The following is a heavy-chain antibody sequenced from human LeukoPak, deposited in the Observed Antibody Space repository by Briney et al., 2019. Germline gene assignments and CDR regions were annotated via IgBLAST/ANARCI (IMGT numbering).Heavy chain of an antibody. Sequence: RGSLRLSCAASGFIFSDYYMTWIRQAPGKGLEWVSYIDTGSTAYHADSVKGRFTISRDNARNSLYLQMNSLRADDTAVYYCTTDSGNCSGGSCYSIYYYGMDVWGQGTTVTVSS. CDR2: IDTGSTA. CDR1: GFIFSDYY. D-gene: IGHD2-15*01. V-gene: IGHV3-11*01. CDR3: TTDSGNCSGGSCYSIYYYGMDV. J-gene: IGHJ6*02.